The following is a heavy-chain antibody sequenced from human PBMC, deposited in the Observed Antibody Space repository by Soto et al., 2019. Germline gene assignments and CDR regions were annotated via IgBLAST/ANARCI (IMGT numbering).Heavy chain of an antibody. J-gene: IGHJ6*02. CDR3: TRDFQGPLDYGMDV. Sequence: GGSLRLSCADSGFTFSSYWMSWVRQAPGKGLEWVANVKYDGSQTYYVGSVKGRFTISRDNAKNSLYLQMNSLRAEDTAVYYCTRDFQGPLDYGMDVWGQGITVTVSS. D-gene: IGHD1-1*01. CDR1: GFTFSSYW. V-gene: IGHV3-7*01. CDR2: VKYDGSQT.